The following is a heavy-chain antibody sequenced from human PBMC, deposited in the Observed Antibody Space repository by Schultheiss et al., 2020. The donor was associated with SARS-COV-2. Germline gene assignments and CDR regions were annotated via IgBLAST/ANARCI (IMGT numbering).Heavy chain of an antibody. J-gene: IGHJ6*03. CDR3: ARQDCSSTSCPRYYMDV. D-gene: IGHD2-2*01. Sequence: GGSLRLSCKGSGYSFTSYWIGWVRQMPGKGLEWMGIIYPGDSDTRYSPSFQGQVTISADKSISTAYLQWNSLKASDTAMYYCARQDCSSTSCPRYYMDVWGKGTTVTVSS. V-gene: IGHV5-51*01. CDR1: GYSFTSYW. CDR2: IYPGDSDT.